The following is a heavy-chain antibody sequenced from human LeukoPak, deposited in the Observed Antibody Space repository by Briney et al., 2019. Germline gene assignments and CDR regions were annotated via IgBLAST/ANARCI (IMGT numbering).Heavy chain of an antibody. V-gene: IGHV4-34*01. CDR3: ARGDDYGGNVDY. CDR2: MNHSGST. Sequence: SETLSLTCAVYGGSFSGYYWSWIGQPPGKGLEWIGEMNHSGSTNYNPSLKSRVTISVDTSKNQFSLKLSSVTAADTAVYYCARGDDYGGNVDYWGQGTLVTVSS. D-gene: IGHD4-23*01. J-gene: IGHJ4*02. CDR1: GGSFSGYY.